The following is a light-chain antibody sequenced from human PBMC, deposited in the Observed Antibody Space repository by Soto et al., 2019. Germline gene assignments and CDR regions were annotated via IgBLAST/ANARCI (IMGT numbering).Light chain of an antibody. J-gene: IGKJ1*01. Sequence: EIVLTQSPATLSLSPGERATLSCRASQSVSSYLAWYQQKPGQAPRLLIYHASNRATGIPARFSGSGSGTDFTLTISSLEPEDFAVYYCQQRSNWPSTWTFGQGTKVEIK. CDR1: QSVSSY. V-gene: IGKV3-11*01. CDR3: QQRSNWPSTWT. CDR2: HAS.